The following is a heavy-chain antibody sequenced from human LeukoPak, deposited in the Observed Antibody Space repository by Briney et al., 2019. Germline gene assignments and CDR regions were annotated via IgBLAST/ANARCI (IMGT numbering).Heavy chain of an antibody. CDR3: VRYCSSTSCYRTAFDI. V-gene: IGHV3-72*01. CDR1: GFTFSDHY. CDR2: TRNKANRYTT. Sequence: GGSLRLSCAASGFTFSDHYMDWVRQAPGKGLEWVGRTRNKANRYTTEYAASVKGRFTISRDDSKNSLYLQMNSLKTEDTAVYYCVRYCSSTSCYRTAFDIWGQGTMVTVSS. D-gene: IGHD2-2*01. J-gene: IGHJ3*02.